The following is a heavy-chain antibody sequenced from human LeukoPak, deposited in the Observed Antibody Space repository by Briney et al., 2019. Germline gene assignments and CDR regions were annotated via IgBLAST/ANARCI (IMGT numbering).Heavy chain of an antibody. CDR2: IYSSGST. CDR1: GGSLNSFSHY. D-gene: IGHD2-21*01. V-gene: IGHV4-39*06. CDR3: ARGLAHGGIANWFDP. J-gene: IGHJ5*02. Sequence: SDTLSLTCSVPGGSLNSFSHYWAWIRQPPGKGLEWVGCIYSSGSTYYNPSLQSRVTFSLDKSNNHFALKLTSLTAADTAVYYCARGLAHGGIANWFDPWGQGTLVTVSS.